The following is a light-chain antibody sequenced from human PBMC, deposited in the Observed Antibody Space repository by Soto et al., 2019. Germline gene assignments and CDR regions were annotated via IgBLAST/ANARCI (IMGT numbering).Light chain of an antibody. CDR3: QSYDGIIQV. CDR1: SGNIASNF. V-gene: IGLV6-57*01. J-gene: IGLJ2*01. CDR2: EDK. Sequence: NFMLTQPHSVSESPGKTVTISCTRSSGNIASNFVQWFQQRPGSSPITVIYEDKQRPSEVPDRFSGSIDTSSNSASLTSSGLQTDDEADYYCQSYDGIIQVFGGGTKLPVL.